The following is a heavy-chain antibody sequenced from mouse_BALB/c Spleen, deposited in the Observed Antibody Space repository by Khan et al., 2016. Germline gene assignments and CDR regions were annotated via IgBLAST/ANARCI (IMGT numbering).Heavy chain of an antibody. J-gene: IGHJ2*01. Sequence: EVQLQESGPGLVKPSQSLSLTCSVTGYSITSGYYWNWMRQFPGNKLEWMGYISYDGNNNYKPSLKNRISITRDTSKNQVYLKMNSVSTEDTATYYCARWDYGSRRYYFDYWGQGTTLTVSS. CDR2: ISYDGNN. CDR1: GYSITSGYY. CDR3: ARWDYGSRRYYFDY. D-gene: IGHD1-1*01. V-gene: IGHV3-6*02.